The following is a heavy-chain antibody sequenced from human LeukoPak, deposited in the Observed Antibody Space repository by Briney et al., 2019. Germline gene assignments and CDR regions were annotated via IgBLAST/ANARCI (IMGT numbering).Heavy chain of an antibody. V-gene: IGHV3-48*03. CDR1: KFTFSSYE. J-gene: IGHJ4*02. D-gene: IGHD3-10*01. CDR2: ISSSGSTI. CDR3: AKDRRFGELSPYYFDY. Sequence: GGSLRLSCAASKFTFSSYEMNWVRQAPGKGLEWVSYISSSGSTIYYADSVKGRFTVSRDNAKKSLYLQMNSLRAEDTAVYYCAKDRRFGELSPYYFDYWGQGTLVTVSS.